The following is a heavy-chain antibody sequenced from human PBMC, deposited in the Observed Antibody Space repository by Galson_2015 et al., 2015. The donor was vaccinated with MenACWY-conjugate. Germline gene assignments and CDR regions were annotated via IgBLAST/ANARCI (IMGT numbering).Heavy chain of an antibody. V-gene: IGHV3-7*03. J-gene: IGHJ3*01. CDR1: GFTFQSYW. D-gene: IGHD6-19*01. Sequence: SLRLSCAGSGFTFQSYWMSWVRQAPEKGLEWVAHIRLDGSDKNYVDSVKGRFTTSRDNARNSLYLQMNSLRPEDTAVYYCVRGGQWLSTAFDFWGQGTMVTVSS. CDR3: VRGGQWLSTAFDF. CDR2: IRLDGSDK.